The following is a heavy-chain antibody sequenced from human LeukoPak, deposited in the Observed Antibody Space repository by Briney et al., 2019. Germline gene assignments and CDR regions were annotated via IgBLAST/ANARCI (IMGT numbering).Heavy chain of an antibody. CDR3: SRSLNN. Sequence: GGSLRLSCAASGFTFSSYSMNWVRQAPGKGLEWVANIKEDGSETYFVDSAKGRFTISRDNAKNSLYLQMDRMRVEDTGIYYCSRSLNNWGQGTLVTVSS. J-gene: IGHJ4*02. CDR2: IKEDGSET. D-gene: IGHD1/OR15-1a*01. CDR1: GFTFSSYS. V-gene: IGHV3-7*01.